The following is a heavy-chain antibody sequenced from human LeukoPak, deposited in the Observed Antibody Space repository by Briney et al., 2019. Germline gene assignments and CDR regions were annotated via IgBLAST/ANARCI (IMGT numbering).Heavy chain of an antibody. J-gene: IGHJ6*03. V-gene: IGHV1-2*02. CDR1: GYTFTDYY. Sequence: ASVKVSCKASGYTFTDYYMHWVRQAPGQGLEWMGWINPNSGGTNYAQKFQGRVTMTRDTSISTAYMELSRRRFDDTAVYYCARAPSSSWYEYYYYYMDVWGKGTTVTVSS. CDR3: ARAPSSSWYEYYYYYMDV. D-gene: IGHD6-13*01. CDR2: INPNSGGT.